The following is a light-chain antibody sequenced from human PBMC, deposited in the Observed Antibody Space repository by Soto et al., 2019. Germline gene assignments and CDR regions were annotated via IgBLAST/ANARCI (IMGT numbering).Light chain of an antibody. Sequence: EVVFAQSPVPPSLSPGERAPLSRRASQSFRGLLAWYQQKPGQAPRLLIYDAYNRATGIPPRFSGSGSGTDFTLTISSLEPEDSAVYYCQQRHMWPITFGQGTRLEIK. V-gene: IGKV3-11*01. CDR1: QSFRGL. J-gene: IGKJ5*01. CDR3: QQRHMWPIT. CDR2: DAY.